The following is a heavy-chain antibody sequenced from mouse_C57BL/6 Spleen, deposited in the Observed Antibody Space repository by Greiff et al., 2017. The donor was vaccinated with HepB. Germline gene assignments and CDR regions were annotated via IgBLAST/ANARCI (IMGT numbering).Heavy chain of an antibody. CDR1: GYTFTDYY. CDR2: INPNNGGT. Sequence: VQLQQSGPELVKPGASVKISCKASGYTFTDYYMNWVKQSHGKSLEWIGDINPNNGGTSYNQKFKGKATLTVDKSSSTAYMELRSLTSEDSAVYYCARSAYDYDGDYWGQGTTLTVSS. CDR3: ARSAYDYDGDY. J-gene: IGHJ2*01. D-gene: IGHD2-4*01. V-gene: IGHV1-26*01.